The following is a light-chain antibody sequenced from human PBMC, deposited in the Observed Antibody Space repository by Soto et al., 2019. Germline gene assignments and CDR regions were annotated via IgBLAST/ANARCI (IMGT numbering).Light chain of an antibody. V-gene: IGLV2-14*01. Sequence: QSALTQPASVSGSPGQSITISCTGTSSDVGRYNYVSWYQQHPGKAPKLMIYDVSNRPSGVSNRFSGSKSGNTASLTISGLQAEDEADYYCISYTTSSTLDVFGTGTKVTVL. CDR1: SSDVGRYNY. J-gene: IGLJ1*01. CDR2: DVS. CDR3: ISYTTSSTLDV.